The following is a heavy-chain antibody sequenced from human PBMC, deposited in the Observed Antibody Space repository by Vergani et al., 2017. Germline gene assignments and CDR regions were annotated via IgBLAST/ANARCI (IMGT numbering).Heavy chain of an antibody. Sequence: QVQLQGSGPGLVKPSETLSLTCTVSGVSVTTTLYYWAWIRQPPGKGLEWIGSVYYTGATYDSPSLKSRVTMSVDTSKNQFSLKLQSVTAADTAVYYCARVDGEVVVDSLFDPWDQGTLVAVSS. CDR2: VYYTGAT. CDR3: ARVDGEVVVDSLFDP. J-gene: IGHJ5*02. D-gene: IGHD3-16*01. V-gene: IGHV4-39*07. CDR1: GVSVTTTLYY.